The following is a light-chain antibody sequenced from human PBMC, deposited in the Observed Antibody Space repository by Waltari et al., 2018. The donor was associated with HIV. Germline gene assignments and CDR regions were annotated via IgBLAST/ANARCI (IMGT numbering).Light chain of an antibody. Sequence: HSVLTQPASVSGSPGQSITIHCSGPTSVMSSLHFVSWYQQSSGRAPKLIIFEVSCLPSVISDRFSGSKPGDTASLTISALRTEDEADYFCSSYSPRGSVVFGGGTKVTVL. CDR3: SSYSPRGSVV. J-gene: IGLJ3*02. V-gene: IGLV2-14*01. CDR2: EVS. CDR1: TSVMSSLHF.